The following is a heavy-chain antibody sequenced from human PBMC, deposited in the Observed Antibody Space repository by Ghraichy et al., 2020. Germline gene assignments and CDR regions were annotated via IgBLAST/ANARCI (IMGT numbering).Heavy chain of an antibody. CDR1: GDSISSYY. CDR3: ARGGYSDSWTGRDYYFDR. V-gene: IGHV4-4*08. J-gene: IGHJ4*02. CDR2: IFTSGST. D-gene: IGHD3/OR15-3a*01. Sequence: SQTLSLTCSVSGDSISSYYWSWLRHAPGRNLEWIGYIFTSGSTDYNPSFERRVTISLDMSKNQFSLHLRSVTAADTAVYYCARGGYSDSWTGRDYYFDRWGQGARFIVSS.